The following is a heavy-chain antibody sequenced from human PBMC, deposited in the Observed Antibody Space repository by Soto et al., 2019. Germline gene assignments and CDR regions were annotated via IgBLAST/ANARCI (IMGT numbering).Heavy chain of an antibody. D-gene: IGHD1-26*01. CDR3: ARDLGGAGSY. CDR2: LNRDGSRT. J-gene: IGHJ4*02. CDR1: GFTFSNYW. Sequence: AQLVESGGGLVQPGGSLRLSCAASGFTFSNYWMHWVRQVPGQGPVWVSRLNRDGSRTDYADSVRGRFTIFRDNARNTLNLQMNSVRAVDMAMYYCARDLGGAGSYWGQGTLVTVSS. V-gene: IGHV3-74*01.